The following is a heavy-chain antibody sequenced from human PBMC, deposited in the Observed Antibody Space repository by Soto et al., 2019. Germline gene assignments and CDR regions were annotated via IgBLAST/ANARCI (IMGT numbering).Heavy chain of an antibody. CDR3: ARACSSNSCYDVFDY. Sequence: SETLSLTCAVSGGSIISSDYFWAWIRQPPGKGLECIGSLYYSGNTHYNPSLKSRVTMSVDTSKNQFSLKLSSVTAADTAVYYCARACSSNSCYDVFDYWGQGTLVTVSS. V-gene: IGHV4-39*07. D-gene: IGHD2-2*01. J-gene: IGHJ4*02. CDR1: GGSIISSDYF. CDR2: LYYSGNT.